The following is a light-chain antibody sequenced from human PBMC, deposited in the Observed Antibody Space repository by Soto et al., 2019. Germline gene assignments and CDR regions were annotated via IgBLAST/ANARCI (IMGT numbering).Light chain of an antibody. CDR1: QSVSSSY. V-gene: IGKV3-20*01. Sequence: EIVLTQSPGTLSLSPGERATLSCRASQSVSSSYLAWYQQKPGQAPRLLIYGASSRATGIPDRFSGSGSGTDFTLTINNLQAEDFATYYCQHLRTYPFSFGQGTKLDIK. CDR2: GAS. J-gene: IGKJ2*03. CDR3: QHLRTYPFS.